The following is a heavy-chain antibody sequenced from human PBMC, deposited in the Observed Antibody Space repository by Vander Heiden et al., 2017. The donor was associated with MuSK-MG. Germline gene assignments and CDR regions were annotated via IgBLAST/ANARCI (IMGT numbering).Heavy chain of an antibody. V-gene: IGHV3-33*01. CDR1: GFTFSRYG. Sequence: QVQLVESGGGVVQPGRSLRLSCAASGFTFSRYGMHWVRQAPGKGLEWVAVIWYDGSNKYYADSVKGRFTISRDNSKNTLYLQMNSLRAEDTAVYYCARDEEAWLTIGGGIDPWGQGTLVTVSS. D-gene: IGHD3-9*01. CDR3: ARDEEAWLTIGGGIDP. CDR2: IWYDGSNK. J-gene: IGHJ5*02.